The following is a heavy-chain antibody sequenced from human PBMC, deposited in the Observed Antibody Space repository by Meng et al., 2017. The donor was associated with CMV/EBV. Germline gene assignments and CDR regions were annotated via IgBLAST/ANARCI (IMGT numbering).Heavy chain of an antibody. V-gene: IGHV3-30-3*01. CDR2: ISYGGINT. D-gene: IGHD2-15*01. Sequence: GESLKISCAASGFTFTNTAMHWVRQAPGKGLEWVAVISYGGINTYHADPVRGRFTISRDNSKNTVYLQMNSLRADDTAVYYCARDRGASVVAAARGYFYYGMDVWGQGTTVTVSS. CDR3: ARDRGASVVAAARGYFYYGMDV. J-gene: IGHJ6*02. CDR1: GFTFTNTA.